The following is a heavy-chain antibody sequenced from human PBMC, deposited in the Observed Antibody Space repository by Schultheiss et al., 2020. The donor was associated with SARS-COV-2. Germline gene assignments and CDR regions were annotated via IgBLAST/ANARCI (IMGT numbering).Heavy chain of an antibody. D-gene: IGHD4-17*01. J-gene: IGHJ6*03. V-gene: IGHV3-74*01. Sequence: GGSLRLSCTPSGFMFSSYAMNWVRQAPGKGLEWVSRINSDGSSTTYADSVKGRFTISRDNSKNTLYLQMNSLRAEDTAVYYCARVLRGDYYMDVWGNGTTVTVSS. CDR1: GFMFSSYA. CDR3: ARVLRGDYYMDV. CDR2: INSDGSST.